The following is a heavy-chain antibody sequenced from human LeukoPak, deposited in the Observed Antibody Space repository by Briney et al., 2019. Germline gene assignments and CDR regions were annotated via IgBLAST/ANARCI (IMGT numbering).Heavy chain of an antibody. CDR3: AKVEGYSGYPADY. CDR1: GFTFSSYG. Sequence: GGSLRLSCAASGFTFSSYGMHWVRQAPGKGLEWVAVISYDGSNKYYADSVKGRFTISRDNSKNTLYLQMNSLRAEDTAVYYCAKVEGYSGYPADYWGQGTLVTVSS. V-gene: IGHV3-30*18. D-gene: IGHD5-12*01. CDR2: ISYDGSNK. J-gene: IGHJ4*02.